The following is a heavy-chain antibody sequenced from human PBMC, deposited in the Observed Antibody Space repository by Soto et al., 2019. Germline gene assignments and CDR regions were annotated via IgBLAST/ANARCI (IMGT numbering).Heavy chain of an antibody. V-gene: IGHV4-59*01. Sequence: QVQLQESGPGLVKPSETLSLTCTVSGDSISPYYWTWIRQPPGKGLEWIGYIYYSGSPSYNPSLNSRFTVSVDTSKNQFSLRLSSVTAADTAMYYWARGGNTALAYYFYGMDVWGQGTTVTFSS. J-gene: IGHJ6*02. CDR1: GDSISPYY. D-gene: IGHD5-18*01. CDR2: IYYSGSP. CDR3: ARGGNTALAYYFYGMDV.